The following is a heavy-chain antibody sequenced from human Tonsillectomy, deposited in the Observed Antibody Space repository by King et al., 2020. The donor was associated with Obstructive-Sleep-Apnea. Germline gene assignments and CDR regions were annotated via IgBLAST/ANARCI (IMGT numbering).Heavy chain of an antibody. CDR3: ARGFYDSSGDNWFDP. CDR2: IYYSGST. V-gene: IGHV4-31*03. CDR1: GGSISSGGYY. J-gene: IGHJ5*02. D-gene: IGHD3-22*01. Sequence: VQLQESGPGLVKPSQTLSLTCTVSGGSISSGGYYWSWILQHPGKGLEWIGYIYYSGSTYYNPSLKSRVTISVDTSKNQFSLKLGSVTAADTAVYYCARGFYDSSGDNWFDPWGQGTLVTVSS.